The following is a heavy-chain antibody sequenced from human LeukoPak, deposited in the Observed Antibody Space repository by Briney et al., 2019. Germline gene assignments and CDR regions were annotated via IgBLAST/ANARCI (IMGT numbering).Heavy chain of an antibody. CDR3: ARVQYYYDSSGHNDWFDP. Sequence: ASVKVSCQASGYTFTSYGISWVRQAPGQGLEGMGWISGYNGNTGYAQKFQGRVTITRNTYISTAYMELSSLRSEDTAVYYCARVQYYYDSSGHNDWFDPWGQGTLVTVSS. J-gene: IGHJ5*02. D-gene: IGHD3-22*01. V-gene: IGHV1-8*03. CDR2: ISGYNGNT. CDR1: GYTFTSYG.